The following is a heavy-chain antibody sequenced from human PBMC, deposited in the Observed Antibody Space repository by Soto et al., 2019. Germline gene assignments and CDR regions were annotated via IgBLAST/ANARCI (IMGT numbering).Heavy chain of an antibody. CDR3: AKGPSLSGSAPDI. CDR1: GFTINTYA. D-gene: IGHD3-10*01. CDR2: MRGTGGSP. Sequence: GSLRLSCTVSGFTINTYAMTWVRQAPGKGLEWVSAMRGTGGSPYYTDSVKGRFTISRDNSKNTLYLQMNSLRAEDTAVYFCAKGPSLSGSAPDIWRQGTMVTVSS. V-gene: IGHV3-23*01. J-gene: IGHJ3*02.